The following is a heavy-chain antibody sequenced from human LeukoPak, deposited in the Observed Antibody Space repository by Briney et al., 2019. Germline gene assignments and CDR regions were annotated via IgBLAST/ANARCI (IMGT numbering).Heavy chain of an antibody. V-gene: IGHV4-59*11. CDR1: GGSISSHY. CDR2: IYYSGST. J-gene: IGHJ4*02. CDR3: ARSRFDFWSGYYEY. D-gene: IGHD3-3*01. Sequence: KPSETLSLTCTVSGGSISSHYWSWIRQPPGKGLEWIGYIYYSGSTNYNPSLKSRVTISVDTSKNQFSLKLSSVTAADTAVYYCARSRFDFWSGYYEYWGQGTLVTVSS.